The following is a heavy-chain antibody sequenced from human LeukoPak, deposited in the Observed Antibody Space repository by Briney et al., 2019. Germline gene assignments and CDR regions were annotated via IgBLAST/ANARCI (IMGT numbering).Heavy chain of an antibody. V-gene: IGHV4-59*01. CDR2: IYYSGST. CDR1: GGSISSYY. Sequence: PSETLSLTCTVSGGSISSYYWSWIRQPPGKGLEWIGYIYYSGSTNYNPSLKSRVTISVDTSKNQFSLKLSSVTAADTAVYYCARDRGYGSGTLAFDIWGQGTMVTVSS. D-gene: IGHD3-10*01. CDR3: ARDRGYGSGTLAFDI. J-gene: IGHJ3*02.